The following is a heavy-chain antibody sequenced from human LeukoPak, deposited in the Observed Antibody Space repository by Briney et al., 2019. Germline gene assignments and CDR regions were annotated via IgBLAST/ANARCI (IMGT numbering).Heavy chain of an antibody. CDR3: TRSRHADYVWGGS. J-gene: IGHJ5*02. CDR1: GXTIGDYG. Sequence: GGSLRLSCTASGXTIGDYGMSWFRQAPGKGLEWVSLFRSKAYGATTEYAASVEDRFTISRDDSKNIAYLQMNSLRTDDTAVCYCTRSRHADYVWGGSWGQGTLVTVSS. V-gene: IGHV3-49*03. CDR2: FRSKAYGATT. D-gene: IGHD3-16*01.